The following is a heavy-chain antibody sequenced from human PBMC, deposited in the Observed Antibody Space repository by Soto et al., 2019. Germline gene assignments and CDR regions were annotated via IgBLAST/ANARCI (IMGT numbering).Heavy chain of an antibody. Sequence: SETLSLTCTVSGGSLSGYYWSWIRQPPGKGLEWIGDFYSSGSPHHNPSLKNRVSISEDRSKNEFSLKLSSVTAVDTAIYYCAREFYYDSSGIGFDSWGQGTLVTVSS. D-gene: IGHD3-22*01. CDR3: AREFYYDSSGIGFDS. J-gene: IGHJ4*02. CDR1: GGSLSGYY. CDR2: FYSSGSP. V-gene: IGHV4-59*01.